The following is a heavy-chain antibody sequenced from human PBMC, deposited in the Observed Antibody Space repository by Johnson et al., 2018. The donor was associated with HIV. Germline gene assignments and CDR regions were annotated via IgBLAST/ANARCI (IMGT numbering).Heavy chain of an antibody. D-gene: IGHD3-22*01. J-gene: IGHJ3*01. CDR1: GFTFSDSY. Sequence: QVQLVESGGGLVKPGGSLRLSCAASGFTFSDSYMAWIRQAPGKGLEWISYISGYGRTIYYADSVRGRFTISRDNAKNSLYLQMNSLSAEDTAVYYCARDYYDSGDQWAHVACDVWGQGIMVTVSS. V-gene: IGHV3-11*04. CDR3: ARDYYDSGDQWAHVACDV. CDR2: ISGYGRTI.